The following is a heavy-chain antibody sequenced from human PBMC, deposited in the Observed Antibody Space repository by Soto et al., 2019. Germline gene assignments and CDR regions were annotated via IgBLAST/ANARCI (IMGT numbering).Heavy chain of an antibody. V-gene: IGHV3-21*04. Sequence: GGSLRLSCAASGFTFSSYSMNWVRQAPGKGLEWVSSISSSSSYIYYADSVKGRFTISRDNAKNSLYLQMNSLRAEDTAVYYCAKDLPYDFWSGYPKDVWGQGTTVTVSS. D-gene: IGHD3-3*01. J-gene: IGHJ6*02. CDR3: AKDLPYDFWSGYPKDV. CDR2: ISSSSSYI. CDR1: GFTFSSYS.